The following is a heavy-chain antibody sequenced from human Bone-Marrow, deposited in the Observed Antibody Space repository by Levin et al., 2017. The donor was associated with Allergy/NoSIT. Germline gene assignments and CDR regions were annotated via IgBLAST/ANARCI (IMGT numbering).Heavy chain of an antibody. D-gene: IGHD4-17*01. Sequence: TSETLSLTCTVSGGSVSSDTYYWSWIRQPPGKGLEWIGYISSSGSTYYNPSLMSRVTISVHTSKNQFSLKLTSVTAADTAVYYCARDDYADFTGWVWGQGSLVTVSS. CDR3: ARDDYADFTGWV. J-gene: IGHJ4*02. V-gene: IGHV4-61*01. CDR1: GGSVSSDTYY. CDR2: ISSSGST.